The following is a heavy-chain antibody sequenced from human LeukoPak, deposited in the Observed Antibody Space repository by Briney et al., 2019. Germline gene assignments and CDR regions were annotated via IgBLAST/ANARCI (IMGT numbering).Heavy chain of an antibody. J-gene: IGHJ4*02. V-gene: IGHV4-4*07. CDR3: ARSTPGLLPAPFDY. CDR1: GCSISSYY. Sequence: SETLSLTCTVSGCSISSYYWSWIRQPAGKGLEWIGRIYTSGSTNYNPSLKSRVTMSVDTSKNHFSLKLSSVTAADTAVYYRARSTPGLLPAPFDYWGQGTLVTVSS. CDR2: IYTSGST. D-gene: IGHD3-22*01.